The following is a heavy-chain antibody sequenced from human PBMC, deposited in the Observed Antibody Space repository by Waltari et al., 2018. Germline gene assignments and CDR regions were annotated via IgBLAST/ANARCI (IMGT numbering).Heavy chain of an antibody. CDR3: AMSLTVLVRADH. CDR1: GFTFSSYG. CDR2: IWYDGSNK. V-gene: IGHV3-33*01. Sequence: QVQLVESGGGVVQPGRSLRLSCAASGFTFSSYGMHWVRQAPGKGLEWVAVIWYDGSNKYYADSVKGRFTISRDNSKNTLYLQMNSLTPEDTATYYCAMSLTVLVRADHWGQGTLVAVSS. D-gene: IGHD1-26*01. J-gene: IGHJ4*02.